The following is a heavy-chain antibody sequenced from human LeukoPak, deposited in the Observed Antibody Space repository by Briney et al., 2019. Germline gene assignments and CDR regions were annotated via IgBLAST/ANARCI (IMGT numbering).Heavy chain of an antibody. CDR1: GFTFSSYA. D-gene: IGHD6-13*01. Sequence: GGSLRLSCAASGFTFSSYAMSWVRQAPGKGLEWVSAISGSGGSTYYADSVEGRFTISRDNSKNTLYLQMNSLRAEDTAVYYCAKTNSKIYYYYGMDVWGQGTTVTVSS. CDR3: AKTNSKIYYYYGMDV. V-gene: IGHV3-23*01. J-gene: IGHJ6*02. CDR2: ISGSGGST.